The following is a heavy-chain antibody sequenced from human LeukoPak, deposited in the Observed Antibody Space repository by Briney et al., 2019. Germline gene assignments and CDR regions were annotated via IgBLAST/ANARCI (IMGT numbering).Heavy chain of an antibody. CDR2: IRYDGSNK. D-gene: IGHD1-26*01. Sequence: PGGSLRLSCAASGFTFSSYGMHWLRQAPGKGLEWVAFIRYDGSNKYYADSVKGRFTISRDNSKNTLYLQVNSLRAEDTAVYYCAKFEWELLEFDYWGQGTLVTVSS. CDR3: AKFEWELLEFDY. J-gene: IGHJ4*02. CDR1: GFTFSSYG. V-gene: IGHV3-30*02.